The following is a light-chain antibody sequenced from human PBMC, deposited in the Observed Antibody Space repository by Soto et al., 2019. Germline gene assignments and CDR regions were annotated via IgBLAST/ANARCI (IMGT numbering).Light chain of an antibody. CDR2: ADN. Sequence: QSVLTQPPSASGTPGQRVSISCSGSSSNIGSNSVQWHQQLPGTAPNLLIYADNQRPSGVPDRFSGSKSGTSASLAITGLQSXXXXXXXXXAWDXXLNGFVFXTGXKVTVL. CDR3: XAWDXXLNGFV. V-gene: IGLV1-44*01. CDR1: SSNIGSNS. J-gene: IGLJ1*01.